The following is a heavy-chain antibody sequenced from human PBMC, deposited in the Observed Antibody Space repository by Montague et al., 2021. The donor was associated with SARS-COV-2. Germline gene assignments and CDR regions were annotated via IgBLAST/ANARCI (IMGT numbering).Heavy chain of an antibody. CDR2: DNYHGDT. CDR1: GGSITSHN. Sequence: SETLSLTCTVSGGSITSHNWNWIRQSPGKRPEWIGYDNYHGDTKYNPSLQSRVTISLDTSENQFSLRLKSVTAADTAVYYCARGWAFDPWGQGRLVTVSS. J-gene: IGHJ3*01. D-gene: IGHD6-19*01. CDR3: ARGWAFDP. V-gene: IGHV4-59*08.